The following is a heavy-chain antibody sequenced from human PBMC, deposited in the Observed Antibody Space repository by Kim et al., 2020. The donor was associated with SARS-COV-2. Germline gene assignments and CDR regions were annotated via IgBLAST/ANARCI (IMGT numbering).Heavy chain of an antibody. Sequence: GGSLRLSCAASGFTFDDYAMHWVRQAPGKGLEWVSGISWNSGSIGYADSVKGRFTISRDNAKNSLYLQMNSLRAEDTALYYCAKDRDIVVVYGMDVWGQGTTVTVSS. J-gene: IGHJ6*02. CDR3: AKDRDIVVVYGMDV. V-gene: IGHV3-9*01. CDR2: ISWNSGSI. CDR1: GFTFDDYA. D-gene: IGHD2-2*01.